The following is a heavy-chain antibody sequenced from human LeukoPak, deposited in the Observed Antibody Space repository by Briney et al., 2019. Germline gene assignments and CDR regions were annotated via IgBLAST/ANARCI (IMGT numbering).Heavy chain of an antibody. CDR1: GFTFSSYW. V-gene: IGHV3-74*03. J-gene: IGHJ4*02. CDR2: INSDGSSI. D-gene: IGHD5-12*01. CDR3: AREGRVSGYDFDC. Sequence: GGSLRLSCAASGFTFSSYWMHWVRQAPGKGLVWVSRINSDGSSITYADSVKGRFTNTRDNAKNTLYLQMNSLRVEDTAVYYCAREGRVSGYDFDCWGQGTLVTVSS.